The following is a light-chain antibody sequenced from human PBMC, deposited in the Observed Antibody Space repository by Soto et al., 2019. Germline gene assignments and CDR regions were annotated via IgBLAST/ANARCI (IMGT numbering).Light chain of an antibody. J-gene: IGKJ3*01. V-gene: IGKV1-27*01. CDR2: AAS. CDR3: QKYDSDPFT. CDR1: QGINNY. Sequence: DIQMTQSPSSLSASVGDRVTVTCRASQGINNYLAWYQHKPGEVPNLLIYAASTLHSGVPSRFSGSGSGTEFTLTISSLQPEDVATYYCQKYDSDPFTVGPGTKVDIK.